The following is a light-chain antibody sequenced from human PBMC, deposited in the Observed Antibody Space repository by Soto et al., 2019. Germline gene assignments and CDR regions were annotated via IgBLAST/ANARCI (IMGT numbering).Light chain of an antibody. CDR2: EVT. V-gene: IGLV2-14*01. Sequence: QSALTQPASVSGPPGQSITISCTGTSSDVGGYNYVSWYQHHPGKAPKLMIYEVTNRPSGVSNRFSGSKSGNTASLTISGLQAEDEADYYCHSYDRSLSGSVFGGGNKLTVL. CDR1: SSDVGGYNY. J-gene: IGLJ3*02. CDR3: HSYDRSLSGSV.